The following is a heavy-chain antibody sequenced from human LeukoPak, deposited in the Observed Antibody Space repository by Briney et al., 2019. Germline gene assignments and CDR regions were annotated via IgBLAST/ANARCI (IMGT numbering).Heavy chain of an antibody. CDR2: IHYSGSN. Sequence: SETLSLTCTVSGGSVTGGGYYWSWIRQHPGKGLEWIGYIHYSGSNYNNPSLKSRLTMSVDTSKNQVSLRLNSVTAADTAVYYCAREGYDYVWGSYRYEYFQHWGQGTLVTVSS. V-gene: IGHV4-31*03. CDR3: AREGYDYVWGSYRYEYFQH. CDR1: GGSVTGGGYY. D-gene: IGHD3-16*02. J-gene: IGHJ1*01.